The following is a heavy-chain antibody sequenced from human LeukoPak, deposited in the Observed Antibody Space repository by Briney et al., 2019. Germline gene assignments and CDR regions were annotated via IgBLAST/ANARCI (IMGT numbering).Heavy chain of an antibody. CDR1: GFTFSDYY. J-gene: IGHJ5*02. Sequence: GSLRLSCAASGFTFSDYYMSWIRQPPGKGLQWIGEINHSGSTNYNPSLKSRVTISVDTSKSQFSLKLSSVTAADTAVYYCARGLWRRLGAWGQGTLVTVSS. CDR3: ARGLWRRLGA. CDR2: INHSGST. D-gene: IGHD3-16*01. V-gene: IGHV4-34*01.